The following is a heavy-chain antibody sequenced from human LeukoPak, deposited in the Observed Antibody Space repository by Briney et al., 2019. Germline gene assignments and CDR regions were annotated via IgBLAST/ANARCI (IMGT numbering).Heavy chain of an antibody. CDR1: GGSISSSSYY. D-gene: IGHD3-22*01. CDR3: ARDRAITMIEHWYFDL. V-gene: IGHV4-39*07. Sequence: SETLSLTCTVSGGSISSSSYYWGWIRQPPGKGLEWIGSIYYSGSTYYNPSLKSRVTISVDTSKNQFSLKLSSVTAADTAVYYCARDRAITMIEHWYFDLWGRGTLVTVSS. CDR2: IYYSGST. J-gene: IGHJ2*01.